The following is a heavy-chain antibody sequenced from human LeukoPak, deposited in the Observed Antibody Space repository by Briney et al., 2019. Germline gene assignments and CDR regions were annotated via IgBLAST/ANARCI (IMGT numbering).Heavy chain of an antibody. J-gene: IGHJ4*02. V-gene: IGHV3-9*03. Sequence: PGRSLRLSXAASGFTFDDYAMHWVRQAPGKGLEWVSGISWNSGSIGYADSVKGRFTISRDNAKNSLHLQMNSLRAEDMALYYCAKASVDSSGYYHGFDYWGQGTLVTVSS. CDR2: ISWNSGSI. CDR1: GFTFDDYA. D-gene: IGHD3-22*01. CDR3: AKASVDSSGYYHGFDY.